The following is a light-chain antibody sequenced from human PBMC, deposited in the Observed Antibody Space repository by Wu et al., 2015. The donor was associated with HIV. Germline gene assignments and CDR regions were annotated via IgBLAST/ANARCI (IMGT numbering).Light chain of an antibody. Sequence: DIQMTQSPSSLSASLGDRVTITCRASQAISNSLAWYQQKPGKAPKLLLYAASRLESGVPSRFSGGGSGTDYTLTISSLQPEDFATYYCQQYYSTPTWTFGQGTKVE. CDR2: AAS. CDR1: QAISNS. J-gene: IGKJ1*01. CDR3: QQYYSTPTWT. V-gene: IGKV1-NL1*01.